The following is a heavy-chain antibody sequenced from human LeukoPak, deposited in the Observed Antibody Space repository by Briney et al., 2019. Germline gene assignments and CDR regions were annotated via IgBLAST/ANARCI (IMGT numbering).Heavy chain of an antibody. CDR2: IYYSGST. CDR3: ARFVVMTAIFDY. D-gene: IGHD2-21*02. J-gene: IGHJ4*02. V-gene: IGHV4-59*01. Sequence: PSETLSLTCTVSGGSISGYYWSWIRQPPGQGLEWIGYIYYSGSTNYNPSLKSRVTISVDTSKNQFSLRLSYVTAADTAVYYCARFVVMTAIFDYWGQGSLVTVSS. CDR1: GGSISGYY.